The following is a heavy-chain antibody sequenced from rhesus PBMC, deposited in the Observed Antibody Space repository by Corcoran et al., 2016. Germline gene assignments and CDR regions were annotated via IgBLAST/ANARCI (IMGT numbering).Heavy chain of an antibody. CDR1: GGSISDDYY. D-gene: IGHD6-31*01. V-gene: IGHV4-106*01. CDR2: IYGSGGGT. Sequence: QVQLQESGPGLVKPSETLSLTCAVSGGSISDDYYWNWIRQPPGKGLEWIGYIYGSGGGTNYNPALNHRVTISIDTSKNEFSLQLSSVTAADTAVYYCARDRAAAGRFDYWGQGVLVTVSS. J-gene: IGHJ4*01. CDR3: ARDRAAAGRFDY.